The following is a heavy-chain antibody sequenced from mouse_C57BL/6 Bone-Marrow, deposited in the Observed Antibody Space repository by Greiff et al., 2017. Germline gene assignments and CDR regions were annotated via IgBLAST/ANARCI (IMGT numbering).Heavy chain of an antibody. CDR3: ARRCYGSSYDDD. CDR2: IDPSDSYT. V-gene: IGHV1-59*01. D-gene: IGHD1-1*01. Sequence: QVQLQQPGAELVRPGTSVKLSCKASGYTFTSYWMHWVKQRPGQGLEWIGVIDPSDSYTNYNQKFKGKATLTVDTSSSTAYMQLSSLTSEGSAVYDCARRCYGSSYDDDWSQGTTRTVSS. J-gene: IGHJ2*01. CDR1: GYTFTSYW.